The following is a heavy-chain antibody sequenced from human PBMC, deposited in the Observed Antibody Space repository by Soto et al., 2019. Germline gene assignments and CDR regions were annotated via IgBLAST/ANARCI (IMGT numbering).Heavy chain of an antibody. J-gene: IGHJ5*02. V-gene: IGHV3-53*01. Sequence: VGSLRLSCAASGFTVSNTYMTWVRQPPGKGLECVSVIYTAGGTNYADSVKGRFIISRDNSKNTLYLQMNSLRAEDTAVYYCARALPVAKGGFDPWGQGTLVTVSS. D-gene: IGHD2-2*01. CDR3: ARALPVAKGGFDP. CDR2: IYTAGGT. CDR1: GFTVSNTY.